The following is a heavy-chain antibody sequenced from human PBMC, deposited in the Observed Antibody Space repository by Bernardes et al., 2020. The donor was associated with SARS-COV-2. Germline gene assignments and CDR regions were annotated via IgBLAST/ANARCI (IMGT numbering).Heavy chain of an antibody. Sequence: GGSLRLSCAASGFTFNPYSFNWVRQAPGKGLEWVASISSTSSYIYFADSVKGRFTISRDNARNSLYLQMNSLRAEDTAVYYCTRDRLQRSYGMDVCGQGTTVTVSS. V-gene: IGHV3-21*01. CDR1: GFTFNPYS. CDR2: ISSTSSYI. J-gene: IGHJ6*02. CDR3: TRDRLQRSYGMDV. D-gene: IGHD6-25*01.